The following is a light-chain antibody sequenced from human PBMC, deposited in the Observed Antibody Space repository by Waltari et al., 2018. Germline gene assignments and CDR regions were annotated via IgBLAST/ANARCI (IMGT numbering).Light chain of an antibody. J-gene: IGLJ1*01. Sequence: SALTQPASVSGSPGQSITISCTGPSSDVGGYDYVSWYQHHPGPAPQLLVFDVRYRPSGVSTRFSGSKSGNTASLTISGLQDEDEADYSCSSYTSTSTLVFGSGTKVTVL. CDR2: DVR. V-gene: IGLV2-14*03. CDR3: SSYTSTSTLV. CDR1: SSDVGGYDY.